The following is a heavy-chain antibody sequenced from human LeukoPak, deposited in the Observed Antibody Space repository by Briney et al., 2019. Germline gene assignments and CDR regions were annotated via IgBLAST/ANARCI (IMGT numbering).Heavy chain of an antibody. D-gene: IGHD6-19*01. Sequence: SETLSLTCAVYGGSFSGYYWSWIRQPPGKGLEWIGEINHSGSTNYNPSLKSRVTISVDTSKNQFSLKLSSMTAADTAVYYCARHLYSSGWYGWFDYWGQGTLVTVSS. V-gene: IGHV4-34*01. CDR1: GGSFSGYY. J-gene: IGHJ4*02. CDR2: INHSGST. CDR3: ARHLYSSGWYGWFDY.